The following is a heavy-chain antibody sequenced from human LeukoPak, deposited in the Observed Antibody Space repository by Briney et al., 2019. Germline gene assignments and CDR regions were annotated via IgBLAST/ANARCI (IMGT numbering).Heavy chain of an antibody. CDR1: GFTFSSYA. CDR3: AKGVGSSSSDY. Sequence: PGGSLRPSCAASGFTFSSYAMIWLRQAPGKGLEWVSAISGSGGSTYYADPVKGRFTISRDNSKNTLYLQMNSLRAEDTAVYYCAKGVGSSSSDYWGQGTLVTVSS. V-gene: IGHV3-23*01. D-gene: IGHD6-6*01. CDR2: ISGSGGST. J-gene: IGHJ4*02.